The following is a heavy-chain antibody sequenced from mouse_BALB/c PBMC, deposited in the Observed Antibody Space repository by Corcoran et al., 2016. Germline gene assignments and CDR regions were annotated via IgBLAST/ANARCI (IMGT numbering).Heavy chain of an antibody. CDR2: INPYNDGT. V-gene: IGHV1S136*01. Sequence: EVQLQQSGPELVKPGASVKMSCKASGYTFTSYVMHWVKQKPGQGLELIGYINPYNDGTKYNEKFKGKATLTSDKSSSTAYMELSSLTSEDYAVYYCASAWFAYWGQGTLVTVSA. CDR1: GYTFTSYV. J-gene: IGHJ3*01. CDR3: ASAWFAY.